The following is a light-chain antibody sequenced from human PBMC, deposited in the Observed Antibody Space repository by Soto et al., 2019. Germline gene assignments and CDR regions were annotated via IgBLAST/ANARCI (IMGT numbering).Light chain of an antibody. J-gene: IGKJ1*01. CDR3: QQGYSTFRT. CDR1: QSISNY. Sequence: DIQMTQSPPSLYASVGDRVTITCRASQSISNYLNWYQHKVGGAPKLLISAASTLQSGVPSRFSGSGSVTDFTLTISNLQPEDFASYYCQQGYSTFRTFGQGTKVDIK. V-gene: IGKV1-39*01. CDR2: AAS.